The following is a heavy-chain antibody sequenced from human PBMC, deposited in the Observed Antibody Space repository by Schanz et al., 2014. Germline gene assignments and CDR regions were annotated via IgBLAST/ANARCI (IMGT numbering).Heavy chain of an antibody. Sequence: EVQLVESGGGLVQPGGSLRLSCAASGFTLSNSDMHWVRQGTGKGLEWVSTIGYLGDTYYPDSVRGRFTISGDRFQNTLYLRMSSLRAEDTAVYYCARPRFDYGEVDYWGQGTLVTVSS. J-gene: IGHJ4*02. CDR3: ARPRFDYGEVDY. CDR2: IGYLGDT. D-gene: IGHD4-17*01. CDR1: GFTLSNSD. V-gene: IGHV3-13*01.